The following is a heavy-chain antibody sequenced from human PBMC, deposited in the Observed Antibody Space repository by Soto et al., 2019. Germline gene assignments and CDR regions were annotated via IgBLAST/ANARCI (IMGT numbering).Heavy chain of an antibody. CDR1: GFTFSSYW. Sequence: QTXGSLLPTGSASGFTFSSYWMSWVRQAAGKGLEWVANIKQDGSEKYYVDSVKGRFTISRDNAKNSLYLQMNSLRAEDTAVYYCERYVIALAGFDPWGQGTLVTVSS. CDR3: ERYVIALAGFDP. J-gene: IGHJ5*02. V-gene: IGHV3-7*01. CDR2: IKQDGSEK. D-gene: IGHD6-19*01.